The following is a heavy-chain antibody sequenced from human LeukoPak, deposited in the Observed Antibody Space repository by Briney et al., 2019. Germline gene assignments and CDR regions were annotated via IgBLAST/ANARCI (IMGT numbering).Heavy chain of an antibody. V-gene: IGHV4-59*01. J-gene: IGHJ4*02. CDR1: GGPISSYY. CDR3: ARDGYYGSGSYLN. Sequence: KPSETLSLTCTVSGGPISSYYWSWIWQPPGKGLEWIGYIYYSGSTNYNPSLKSRVTISVDTSKNQFSLKLSSVTAADTAVYYCARDGYYGSGSYLNWGQGTLVTVSS. D-gene: IGHD3-10*01. CDR2: IYYSGST.